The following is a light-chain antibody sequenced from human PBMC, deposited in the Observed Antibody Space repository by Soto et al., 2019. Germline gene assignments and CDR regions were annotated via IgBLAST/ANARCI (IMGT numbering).Light chain of an antibody. V-gene: IGLV2-14*01. CDR3: SSYTSTSSYV. Sequence: QSALTQPASVSGSTGQSITISCTGTSSDIGDYNYVSWYQQHPGKAPKLMIYEVSNRPSGISNRFSGSKSGNTASLTISGLQADDEADYYCSSYTSTSSYVFGTGTKLTVL. CDR1: SSDIGDYNY. CDR2: EVS. J-gene: IGLJ1*01.